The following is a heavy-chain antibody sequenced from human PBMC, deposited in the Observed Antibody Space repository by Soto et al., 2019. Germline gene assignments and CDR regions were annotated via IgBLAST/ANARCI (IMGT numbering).Heavy chain of an antibody. V-gene: IGHV3-7*01. CDR2: IKQDGNEK. D-gene: IGHD6-19*01. J-gene: IGHJ3*02. CDR3: ARGLGSSGWYSPWDAFDI. CDR1: GFTFSDYW. Sequence: EVQLVESGGGLVQPGGSLRLSCAVSGFTFSDYWMSWVRQAPGKGLEWVANIKQDGNEKYYVDSVKGRFTITKDNAKTPLFLQMNRLSAEDTAVYYSARGLGSSGWYSPWDAFDIWGQGTMVTVSS.